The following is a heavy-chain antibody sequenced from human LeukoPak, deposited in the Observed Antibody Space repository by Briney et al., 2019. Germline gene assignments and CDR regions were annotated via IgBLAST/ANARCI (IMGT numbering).Heavy chain of an antibody. D-gene: IGHD6-19*01. CDR1: GFTFSSYS. CDR2: ISSSSSYI. CDR3: ARVGARSSGWFDP. V-gene: IGHV3-21*01. J-gene: IGHJ5*02. Sequence: GGSLRLSCAASGFTFSSYSMSWVRQAPGKGLGWVSSISSSSSYIYYADSVKGRFTISRDNAKNSLYLQMNSLRAEDTAVNYCARVGARSSGWFDPWGQGTLVTVSS.